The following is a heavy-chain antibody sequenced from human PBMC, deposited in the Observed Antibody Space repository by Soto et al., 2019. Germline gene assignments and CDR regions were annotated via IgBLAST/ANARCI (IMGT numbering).Heavy chain of an antibody. CDR3: ARDSVGSGYD. Sequence: QVQLQESGPGLVKPSETLSLTCAVSGGSISGYYWSWIRQPPGKRLEWIGYTYYSGYTNYNPSLKSRVPISVDRSKNQFSLELRSVTASDTAVYYCARDSVGSGYDWGQGTLVTVSS. CDR2: TYYSGYT. CDR1: GGSISGYY. D-gene: IGHD5-12*01. J-gene: IGHJ4*02. V-gene: IGHV4-59*01.